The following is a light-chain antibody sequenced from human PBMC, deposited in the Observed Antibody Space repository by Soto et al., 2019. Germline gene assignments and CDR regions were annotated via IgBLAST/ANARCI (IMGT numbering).Light chain of an antibody. Sequence: EIVLTQSPGTLSLSPGERDTLSCRASQSVVNNYLAWYQQKPGQAPRLLIYGTSNRDTDIRYRFSGSGSGTDFTLPISRLEPDNFAVYLCQQEGTLLTFGQGTRLQIK. CDR1: QSVVNNY. V-gene: IGKV3-20*01. CDR2: GTS. J-gene: IGKJ5*01. CDR3: QQEGTLLT.